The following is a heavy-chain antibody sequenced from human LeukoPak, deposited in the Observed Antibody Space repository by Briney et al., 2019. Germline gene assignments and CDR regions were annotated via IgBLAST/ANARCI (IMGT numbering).Heavy chain of an antibody. Sequence: GGSLKLPWAASGYNFHTFRNHWVRPAPGKGLVWVSLINSDGSNTGYADSVKGRFTISRDNAKNMVYLQMNSLRAEDTAVYYCIRDSSSSFDYWGQGTLVTVSS. V-gene: IGHV3-74*01. CDR1: GYNFHTFR. J-gene: IGHJ4*02. CDR3: IRDSSSSFDY. CDR2: INSDGSNT. D-gene: IGHD6-13*01.